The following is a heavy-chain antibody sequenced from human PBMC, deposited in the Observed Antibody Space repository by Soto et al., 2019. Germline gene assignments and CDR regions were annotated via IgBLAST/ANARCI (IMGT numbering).Heavy chain of an antibody. Sequence: PGGSLRLSCAASGFTFSSYGMHWVRQAPGKGLEWVAVIWYDGSNKYYADSVKGRFTISRDNSKNTLYLQMNSLRAEDTAVYYCARDLSSSSGWMYYYYYYGMDVWGQGTTVTVSS. CDR1: GFTFSSYG. D-gene: IGHD6-19*01. J-gene: IGHJ6*02. V-gene: IGHV3-33*01. CDR3: ARDLSSSSGWMYYYYYYGMDV. CDR2: IWYDGSNK.